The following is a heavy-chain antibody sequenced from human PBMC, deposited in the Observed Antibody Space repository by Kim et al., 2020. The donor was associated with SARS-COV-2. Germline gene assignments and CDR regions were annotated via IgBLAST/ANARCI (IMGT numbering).Heavy chain of an antibody. CDR2: IWYDGSNK. J-gene: IGHJ6*02. CDR3: AKTGGRAAAGITRYYYYGVDD. D-gene: IGHD6-13*01. CDR1: GFTFSSYG. V-gene: IGHV3-33*06. Sequence: GGSLRLSCAASGFTFSSYGMHWVRQAPGKGLEWVAVIWYDGSNKYYADSVKGRFTISRDNSKNTLYLQMNSLRAEDTAVYYCAKTGGRAAAGITRYYYYGVDDRGQGTKVNVSS.